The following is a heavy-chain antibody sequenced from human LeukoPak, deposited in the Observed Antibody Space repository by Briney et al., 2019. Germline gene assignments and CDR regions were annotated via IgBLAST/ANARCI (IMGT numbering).Heavy chain of an antibody. J-gene: IGHJ3*02. D-gene: IGHD2-2*01. CDR2: ISGYNGNA. CDR1: GYTFTNYG. CDR3: ARDAGYCSSETCYDDAFDI. V-gene: IGHV1-18*01. Sequence: GASVKVSCKASGYTFTNYGLSWVRQAPGQGLEWMGWISGYNGNATHTQKLQGRVIMTTDTSTTTAYMDLRSLRSDDTAVYYCARDAGYCSSETCYDDAFDIWGQGTMVTVSS.